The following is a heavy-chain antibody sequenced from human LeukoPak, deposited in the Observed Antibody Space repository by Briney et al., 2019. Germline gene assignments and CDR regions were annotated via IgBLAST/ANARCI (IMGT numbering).Heavy chain of an antibody. V-gene: IGHV1-2*02. Sequence: GASVKVSCKASGYTFTGYYMHWVRQAPGQGLEWMGWINPKNAGTNYAQKFQGRVTMTRDTSISTVYMELSSLRSDDTAVYYCAKTLYIRAAPGGLDYWGQGTLVTVSS. CDR1: GYTFTGYY. J-gene: IGHJ4*02. D-gene: IGHD3-16*01. CDR2: INPKNAGT. CDR3: AKTLYIRAAPGGLDY.